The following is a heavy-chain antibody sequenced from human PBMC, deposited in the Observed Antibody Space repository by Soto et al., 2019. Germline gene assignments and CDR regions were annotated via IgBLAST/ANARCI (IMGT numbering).Heavy chain of an antibody. CDR2: FDPEDGET. CDR3: ATGGYGSGSYYYYGMDV. V-gene: IGHV1-24*01. D-gene: IGHD3-10*01. CDR1: GYTLTELS. Sequence: GASVNVSCKVSGYTLTELSMHWVRQAPGKGLEWMGGFDPEDGETIYAQKFQGRVTMTEDTSTDTAYMELSSLRSEDTAVYYCATGGYGSGSYYYYGMDVWGQGTTVTAP. J-gene: IGHJ6*02.